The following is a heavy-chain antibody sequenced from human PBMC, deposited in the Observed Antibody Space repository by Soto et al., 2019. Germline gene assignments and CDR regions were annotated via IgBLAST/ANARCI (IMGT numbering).Heavy chain of an antibody. J-gene: IGHJ4*02. CDR3: ARRGGGVVLAATTPFDY. Sequence: QVPLQESGPRLVRPSGTLSLTCTVSSGSISTANWWSWVRQPPGRGLEWIGEIYHSGDTNYNLSLKSRVTLSVDKSKNQFSLRLTSVTAADTAMYYCARRGGGVVLAATTPFDYWGQGNWVTVSP. CDR2: IYHSGDT. V-gene: IGHV4-4*02. D-gene: IGHD2-15*01. CDR1: SGSISTANW.